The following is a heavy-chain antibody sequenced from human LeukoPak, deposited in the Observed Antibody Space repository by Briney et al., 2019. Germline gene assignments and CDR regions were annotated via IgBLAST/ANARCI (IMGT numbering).Heavy chain of an antibody. J-gene: IGHJ4*02. CDR2: IWYDGSNE. D-gene: IGHD2-15*01. CDR1: GFTFSSYG. CDR3: ARDQGYCSGGNCYSAFDY. Sequence: PGGSLRLSCAASGFTFSSYGMHWVRQAPGKGLEWVAVIWYDGSNEYYADSVKGRFTISRDNSKNTLYLQMNSLRAEETAVYYCARDQGYCSGGNCYSAFDYWGQGTLVTVSS. V-gene: IGHV3-33*01.